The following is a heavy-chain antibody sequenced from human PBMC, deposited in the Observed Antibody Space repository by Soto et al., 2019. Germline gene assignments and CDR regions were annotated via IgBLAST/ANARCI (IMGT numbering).Heavy chain of an antibody. CDR3: SRGPGGVRYPGWLSYFDY. CDR2: IYYSGST. CDR1: GGSISSGGYY. Sequence: SETRSLTWTVSGGSISSGGYYWIWIRQHPGKVLEWIGYIYYSGSTYYNPSLKSRVTISVDTSKNQFSLKLSSVTAADTAVYYCSRGPGGVRYPGWLSYFDYWGQGTLVTVSS. D-gene: IGHD3-16*01. V-gene: IGHV4-31*02. J-gene: IGHJ4*02.